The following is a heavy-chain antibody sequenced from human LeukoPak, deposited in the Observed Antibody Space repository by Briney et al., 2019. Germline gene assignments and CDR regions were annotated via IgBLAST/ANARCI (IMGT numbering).Heavy chain of an antibody. Sequence: GGSLRLSCAASGFTFSSYWMSWVRQAPGKGLEWVANIKQDGSEKYYVDSVKGRFTISRDNAKNSLYLQMNSLRAEDTAVYYCARDSYGSDYGTDVWGQGTTVTVSS. CDR1: GFTFSSYW. V-gene: IGHV3-7*01. J-gene: IGHJ6*02. CDR2: IKQDGSEK. D-gene: IGHD1-26*01. CDR3: ARDSYGSDYGTDV.